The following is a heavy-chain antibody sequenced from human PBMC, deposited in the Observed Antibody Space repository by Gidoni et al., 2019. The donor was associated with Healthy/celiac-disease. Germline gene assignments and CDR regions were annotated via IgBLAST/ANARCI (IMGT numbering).Heavy chain of an antibody. CDR3: ARTPTIFGVVTLDY. D-gene: IGHD3-3*01. V-gene: IGHV4-34*01. J-gene: IGHJ4*02. CDR2: INHSGST. CDR1: GGSFSGYY. Sequence: QVQLQQWGAGLLKPSETLSLTCAVYGGSFSGYYWSWIRQPPGKGLEWIGEINHSGSTNYNPSLKSRVTISVDTSKNQFSLKLSSVTAADTAVYYCARTPTIFGVVTLDYWGQGTLVTVSS.